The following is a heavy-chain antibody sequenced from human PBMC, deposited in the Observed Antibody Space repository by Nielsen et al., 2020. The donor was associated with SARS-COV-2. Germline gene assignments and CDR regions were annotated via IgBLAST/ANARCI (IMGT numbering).Heavy chain of an antibody. V-gene: IGHV4-59*13. CDR3: ARVVVAHRYYYGMDV. J-gene: IGHJ6*02. Sequence: SETLSLTCTVSGGSISSYYWSWIRQPPGKGLEWIGYIYYSGSTNYNPSLKSRVTISVDTSKNQFSLKLSSVTAADTAVYYCARVVVAHRYYYGMDVWGQGTTVTVSS. D-gene: IGHD2-15*01. CDR1: GGSISSYY. CDR2: IYYSGST.